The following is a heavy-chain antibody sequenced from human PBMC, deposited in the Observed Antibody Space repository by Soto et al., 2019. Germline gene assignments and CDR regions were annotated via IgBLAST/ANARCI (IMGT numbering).Heavy chain of an antibody. CDR3: ASHCSSTSCYASPLYYYYYYYMDV. V-gene: IGHV1-69*02. Sequence: SVKVSCKASGGTFSSYTISWVRQAPGQGLEWMGRIIPILGIANYAQKFQGRVTITADKSTSTAYMELSSLRSEDTAVYYCASHCSSTSCYASPLYYYYYYYMDVWGKGTTVTVSS. CDR1: GGTFSSYT. D-gene: IGHD2-2*01. CDR2: IIPILGIA. J-gene: IGHJ6*03.